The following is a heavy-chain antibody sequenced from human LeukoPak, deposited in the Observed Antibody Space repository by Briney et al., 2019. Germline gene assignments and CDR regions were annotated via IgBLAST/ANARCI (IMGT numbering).Heavy chain of an antibody. Sequence: GGSLRLSCAASGFTFSSYAMSWVRQAPGKGLEWVSAISGSGGSTYYADSVKGRFTISRDNSKNTLYLQMNSLRAEDTAVYYCAKGMRGGAWFGELFPSNWFDPLGQGTLVTVSS. J-gene: IGHJ5*02. CDR2: ISGSGGST. V-gene: IGHV3-23*01. CDR1: GFTFSSYA. D-gene: IGHD3-10*01. CDR3: AKGMRGGAWFGELFPSNWFDP.